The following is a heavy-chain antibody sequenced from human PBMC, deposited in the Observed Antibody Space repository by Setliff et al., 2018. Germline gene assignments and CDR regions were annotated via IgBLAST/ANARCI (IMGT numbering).Heavy chain of an antibody. V-gene: IGHV4-4*07. Sequence: SETLSLTCTVSGGSIINSYYWSWIRQPAGKGLEWIGRISTSGNTNYNPSLKSRVTVSLDTSKNQFSLKLTSVTAADTAVYYCARDQWVRSPPLYFSYGMDVRGLGTTVTVSS. CDR3: ARDQWVRSPPLYFSYGMDV. J-gene: IGHJ6*02. CDR1: GGSIINSYY. D-gene: IGHD5-12*01. CDR2: ISTSGNT.